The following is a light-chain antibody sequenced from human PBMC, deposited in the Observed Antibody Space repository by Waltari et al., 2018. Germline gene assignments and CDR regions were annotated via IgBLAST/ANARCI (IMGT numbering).Light chain of an antibody. J-gene: IGKJ4*01. Sequence: EIVLTQSPATLSLSPGERATLSCRASQSVSNFLAWYHQKPGQAPRLLIYDASRRAAGIPASFSGSGSGTDFTLTISRLEPEDFAVFYCQQRTNWPLTFGGGTKLEVK. CDR2: DAS. CDR3: QQRTNWPLT. V-gene: IGKV3-11*01. CDR1: QSVSNF.